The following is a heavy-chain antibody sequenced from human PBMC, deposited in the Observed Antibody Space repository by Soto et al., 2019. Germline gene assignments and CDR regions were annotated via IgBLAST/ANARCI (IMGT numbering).Heavy chain of an antibody. CDR2: IIPIFGTA. CDR1: GCTFSSYA. D-gene: IGHD3-3*01. Sequence: SVEVSCTSSGCTFSSYAIRWVRQAPGQGLEWMGGIIPIFGTANYAQKFQGRVTITADKSTSTAYMELSSLRSEDTAVYYCARVSGVVMQHFDDWGQGTLVTVSS. J-gene: IGHJ4*02. V-gene: IGHV1-69*06. CDR3: ARVSGVVMQHFDD.